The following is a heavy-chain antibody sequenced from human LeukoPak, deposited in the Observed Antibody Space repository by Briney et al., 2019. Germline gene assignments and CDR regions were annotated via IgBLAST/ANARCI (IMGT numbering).Heavy chain of an antibody. J-gene: IGHJ4*02. CDR2: INHRGST. Sequence: SETLSLTCAVSGGSFSGYYWSWIRQPPGKGLEWSGEINHRGSTNYNHSLKSRVTISVETSKNQSSLKLRSVTAADTAVYYCARWEGGSYYVFDYWGQGTLVTVSS. CDR3: ARWEGGSYYVFDY. D-gene: IGHD1-26*01. CDR1: GGSFSGYY. V-gene: IGHV4-34*01.